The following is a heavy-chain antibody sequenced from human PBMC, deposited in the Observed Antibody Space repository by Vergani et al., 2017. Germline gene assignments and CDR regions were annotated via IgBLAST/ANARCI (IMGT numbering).Heavy chain of an antibody. D-gene: IGHD2-15*01. J-gene: IGHJ4*02. CDR1: GESIRSGSHY. CDR3: VRSRPYCTSGSCPAI. Sequence: QVKLQESGPGLLKPSQTLCLTCTVSGESIRSGSHYWSWIRQPAGKGPEWIGHIHTGGSTDLNPSFKSRVSISVDTSKSQFSLKLNSVTVADTAVYYCVRSRPYCTSGSCPAIWGQGTLVTVSS. CDR2: IHTGGST. V-gene: IGHV4-61*02.